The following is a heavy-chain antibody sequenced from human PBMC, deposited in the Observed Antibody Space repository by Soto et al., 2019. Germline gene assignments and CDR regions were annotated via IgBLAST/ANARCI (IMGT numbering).Heavy chain of an antibody. Sequence: SETLSLTCTVSGGSISSYYWSWIRQPPGKGLEWIGYIYYSGSTNYNPSLKSRVTISVDTSKNQFSLKLSSVTAADTAVYYCARVLYYGSGSYYSIYAFDIWGQGTMVTVSS. D-gene: IGHD3-10*01. V-gene: IGHV4-59*01. CDR2: IYYSGST. CDR3: ARVLYYGSGSYYSIYAFDI. J-gene: IGHJ3*02. CDR1: GGSISSYY.